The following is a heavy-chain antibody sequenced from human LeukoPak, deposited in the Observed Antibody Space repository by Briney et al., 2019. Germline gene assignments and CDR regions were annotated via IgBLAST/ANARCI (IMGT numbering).Heavy chain of an antibody. CDR2: IYPGDSDT. CDR1: GYSFTSYW. CDR3: ARHPYYYGSGSYYLNLYFDY. Sequence: GESLKISCKGSGYSFTSYWIGWVRQMPGKGLEWMGIIYPGDSDTRYSPSFQGQVTISADKSISTAYLQWSSLKASDTAMYYCARHPYYYGSGSYYLNLYFDYWGQGTLVTVSS. D-gene: IGHD3-10*01. J-gene: IGHJ4*02. V-gene: IGHV5-51*01.